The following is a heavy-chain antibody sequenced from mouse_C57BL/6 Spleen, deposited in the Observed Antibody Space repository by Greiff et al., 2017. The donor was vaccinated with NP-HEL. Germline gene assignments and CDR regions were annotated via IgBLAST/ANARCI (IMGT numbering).Heavy chain of an antibody. J-gene: IGHJ1*03. CDR3: ARDHV. CDR2: INPSTGGT. CDR1: GYSFTGYY. Sequence: EVQLQESGPELVKPGASVKISCKASGYSFTGYYMNWVKQSPEKSLEWIGEINPSTGGTTYNQKFKAKATLTVDKSSSTAYMQLKSLTSEDSAVYYCARDHVWGTGTTVTVSS. V-gene: IGHV1-42*01.